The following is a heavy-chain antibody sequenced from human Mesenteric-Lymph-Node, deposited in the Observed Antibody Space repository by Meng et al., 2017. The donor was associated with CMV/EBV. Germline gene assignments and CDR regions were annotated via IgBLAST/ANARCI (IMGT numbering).Heavy chain of an antibody. V-gene: IGHV3-48*03. CDR3: ARRRYGSPSNWFDP. CDR2: ISSSGETI. Sequence: LSLTCAASGFTFSSYEMSWLRQAPGKGLEWISYISSSGETIYYADSVKGRFTISRDNAKNSLYLQMNSLRAEDTAVYYCARRRYGSPSNWFDPWGQGTLVTVSS. D-gene: IGHD6-6*01. J-gene: IGHJ5*02. CDR1: GFTFSSYE.